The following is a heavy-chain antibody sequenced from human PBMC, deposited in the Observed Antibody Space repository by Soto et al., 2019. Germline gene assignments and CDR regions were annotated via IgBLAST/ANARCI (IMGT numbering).Heavy chain of an antibody. CDR1: GFTFSSYG. CDR3: ARDIPNDGSGSYYPRYYYYGMDL. CDR2: IWYDGSNK. D-gene: IGHD3-10*01. V-gene: IGHV3-33*01. J-gene: IGHJ6*02. Sequence: GGSLRLSCAASGFTFSSYGMHWVRQAPGKGLEWVAVIWYDGSNKYYADSVKGRFTISRDNSKNTLYLQMNSLRAEDTAVYYCARDIPNDGSGSYYPRYYYYGMDLWGQGTTVTVSS.